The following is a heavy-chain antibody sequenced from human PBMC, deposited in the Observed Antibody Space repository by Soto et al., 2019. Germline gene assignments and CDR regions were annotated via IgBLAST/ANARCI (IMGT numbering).Heavy chain of an antibody. CDR1: GFTFSDAW. CDR3: TTDRGRRAGYAQDY. D-gene: IGHD5-18*01. Sequence: GGSLRLSCAASGFTFSDAWMSWVRQAPGKGLEWVGRIKSKTDGGTTDHAAPVKGRFTISRDDSKDTLYLQMNSLKTDDTAVYYCTTDRGRRAGYAQDYWGQGTLVTSPQ. V-gene: IGHV3-15*01. J-gene: IGHJ4*02. CDR2: IKSKTDGGTT.